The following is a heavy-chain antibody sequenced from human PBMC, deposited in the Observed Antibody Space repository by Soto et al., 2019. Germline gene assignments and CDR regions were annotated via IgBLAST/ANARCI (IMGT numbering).Heavy chain of an antibody. V-gene: IGHV1-2*02. J-gene: IGHJ5*02. CDR2: INPNSGGT. D-gene: IGHD2-15*01. CDR1: GYTFTGYY. Sequence: ASVKVSCKASGYTFTGYYMHWVRQAPGQGLEWMGWINPNSGGTNYAQKFQGRVTMTRDTSISTAYMELSRLRSDDTAVYYCARGSVVLVADWFDPWGQGTLVTVSS. CDR3: ARGSVVLVADWFDP.